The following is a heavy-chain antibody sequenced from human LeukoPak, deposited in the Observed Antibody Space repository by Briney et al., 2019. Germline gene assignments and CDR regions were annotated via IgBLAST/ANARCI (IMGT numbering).Heavy chain of an antibody. V-gene: IGHV3-7*01. CDR3: AREGDFDYMDV. CDR2: IKQDVTEK. Sequence: PGGSLRLSCAASGFTFSSYWMSWVRQAPGKGLEWVAYIKQDVTEKYYVDSVKGRFSISRDNAKNSLYLQMNSLRAEDTAVYYCAREGDFDYMDVWGKGTTVTVSS. CDR1: GFTFSSYW. D-gene: IGHD3-3*01. J-gene: IGHJ6*03.